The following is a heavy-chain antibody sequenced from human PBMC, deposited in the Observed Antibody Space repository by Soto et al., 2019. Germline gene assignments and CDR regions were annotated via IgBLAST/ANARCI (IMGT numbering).Heavy chain of an antibody. Sequence: SETLSLTCTVSGGSISSGDYYWSWIRQTPGKGLEWIGYIYYSGSTYYNPSLKSRVTISVDTSKNRFSLKLTSVTAADTAVYFCVRFSLRSGSSHLYYYYALDVWGQGTTVTVSS. CDR3: VRFSLRSGSSHLYYYYALDV. D-gene: IGHD3-10*01. V-gene: IGHV4-30-4*01. CDR2: IYYSGST. J-gene: IGHJ6*02. CDR1: GGSISSGDYY.